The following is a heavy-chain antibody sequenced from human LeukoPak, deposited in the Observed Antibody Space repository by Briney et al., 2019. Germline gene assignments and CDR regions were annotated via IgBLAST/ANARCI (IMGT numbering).Heavy chain of an antibody. Sequence: ASVKVSCKASGYTFASYDINWVRQATGQGLEWMGWMNPNSGNTGYAQKLQGRVTMTTDTSTSTAYMELRSLRSDDTAVYYCARDLGYYDSSGYHDAFDIWGQGTMVTVSS. CDR3: ARDLGYYDSSGYHDAFDI. V-gene: IGHV1-8*01. J-gene: IGHJ3*02. CDR1: GYTFASYD. D-gene: IGHD3-22*01. CDR2: MNPNSGNT.